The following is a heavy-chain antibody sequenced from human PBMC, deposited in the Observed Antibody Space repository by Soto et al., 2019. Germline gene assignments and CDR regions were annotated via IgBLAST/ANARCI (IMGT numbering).Heavy chain of an antibody. D-gene: IGHD3-16*01. V-gene: IGHV1-69*01. CDR3: VRDRRIYHSDPHDEFVASDYEV. CDR2: FIPIFRTL. J-gene: IGHJ3*01. CDR1: GGIFGSHG. Sequence: QVQLIQSAAEVKKPGSSVRVSCTASGGIFGSHGFSWVRQAPGQRLEWVGGFIPIFRTLTYTEKFQARVRIAADESTNTVYLDLSSLTSEDTAVYYCVRDRRIYHSDPHDEFVASDYEVWGQGTMVSVSS.